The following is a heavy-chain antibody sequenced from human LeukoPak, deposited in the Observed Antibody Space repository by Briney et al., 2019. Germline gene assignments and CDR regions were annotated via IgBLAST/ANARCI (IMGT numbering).Heavy chain of an antibody. D-gene: IGHD3-16*02. CDR3: ARDAPYDYVWGSYRYYYMDV. J-gene: IGHJ6*03. CDR2: IYYSGST. CDR1: GGSISSYY. Sequence: PSETLSLTCTVSGGSISSYYWSWIRQPPGKGLEWIGYIYYSGSTNYNPSLKSRVTISVDTSKNQFSLKLSSVTAADTAVYYCARDAPYDYVWGSYRYYYMDVWGKGTTVIISS. V-gene: IGHV4-59*01.